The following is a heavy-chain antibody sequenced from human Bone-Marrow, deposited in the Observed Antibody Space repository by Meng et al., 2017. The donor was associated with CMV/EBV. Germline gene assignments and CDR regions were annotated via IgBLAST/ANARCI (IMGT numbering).Heavy chain of an antibody. CDR1: GFTFDDYT. J-gene: IGHJ4*02. CDR3: ARLPLRYCSSTSCYYFDY. Sequence: GGSLRLSCAASGFTFDDYTMHWVRQAPGKGLEWVSLISWDGGSTYYADSVKGRFTISRDNAKNSLYLQMNSLRAEDTAVYYCARLPLRYCSSTSCYYFDYWGQGTLVTVSS. D-gene: IGHD2-2*01. CDR2: ISWDGGST. V-gene: IGHV3-43*01.